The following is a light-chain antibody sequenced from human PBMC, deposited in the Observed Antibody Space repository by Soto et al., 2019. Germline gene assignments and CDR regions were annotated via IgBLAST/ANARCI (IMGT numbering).Light chain of an antibody. Sequence: EIEMTQSPATLSLAPGERVTLSCRASESVSTNLAWYQQKAGQAPRLLIYGASSRATGIPDRFSGSGSGTDFTLTISRLEPEDFAVYYCQQYNNWPPITFGQGTRLEIK. CDR2: GAS. V-gene: IGKV3D-15*01. J-gene: IGKJ5*01. CDR3: QQYNNWPPIT. CDR1: ESVSTN.